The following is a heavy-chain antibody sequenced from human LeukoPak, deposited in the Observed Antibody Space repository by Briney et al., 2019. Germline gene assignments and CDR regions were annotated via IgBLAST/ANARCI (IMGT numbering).Heavy chain of an antibody. D-gene: IGHD3-10*01. J-gene: IGHJ4*02. Sequence: ASVKVSCKASGYTFTSYDISWVRQATGQGLEWMGWMNPNSGNTGYAQKFQGRVTMTRNTSISTAYMELSSLRSEDTAVYYCARPTRLWFGELSFTYWGQGTLVTVSS. V-gene: IGHV1-8*01. CDR3: ARPTRLWFGELSFTY. CDR1: GYTFTSYD. CDR2: MNPNSGNT.